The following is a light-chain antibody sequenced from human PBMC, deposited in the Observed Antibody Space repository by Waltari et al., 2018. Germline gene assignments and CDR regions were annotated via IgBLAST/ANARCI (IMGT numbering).Light chain of an antibody. CDR1: SSDVGAYNH. Sequence: QSALTQPPSASGSPGQSVTISCTGTSSDVGAYNHVSWHQQHPGKAPKLMIYEVNKRPSGVPDRFSGSKSGNTASLTVSGLQAEDEADYYCSSYADNTIFVFGTGTKVTV. J-gene: IGLJ1*01. V-gene: IGLV2-8*01. CDR2: EVN. CDR3: SSYADNTIFV.